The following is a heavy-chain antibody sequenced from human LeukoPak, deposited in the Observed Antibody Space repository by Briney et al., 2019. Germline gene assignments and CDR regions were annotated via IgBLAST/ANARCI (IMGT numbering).Heavy chain of an antibody. Sequence: SETLSLTCTVSGGSISTYYWSWIRQPPEKGLEWIGYIYYSGNTNYNPSLKSRVTISVDTSKNQVSLRLSSVTAADTAVYYCARDRLGRVAVADTYYYYGMDVWGQGTTVTVSS. D-gene: IGHD6-19*01. V-gene: IGHV4-59*01. CDR3: ARDRLGRVAVADTYYYYGMDV. J-gene: IGHJ6*02. CDR1: GGSISTYY. CDR2: IYYSGNT.